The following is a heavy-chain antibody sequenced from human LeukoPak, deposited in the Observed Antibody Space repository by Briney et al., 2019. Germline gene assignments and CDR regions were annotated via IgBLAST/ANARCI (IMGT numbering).Heavy chain of an antibody. V-gene: IGHV4-38-2*02. CDR3: ARQVLRFLEWRSPGYFDL. Sequence: SETLSLTCTVSGYSISSGYYWGWIRQPPGKGLEWIGSIYHSGSTYYNPSLKSRVTISVDKSKNQFSLKLSSVTAADTAVYYCARQVLRFLEWRSPGYFDLWGRGTLVTVSS. CDR2: IYHSGST. J-gene: IGHJ2*01. D-gene: IGHD3-3*01. CDR1: GYSISSGYY.